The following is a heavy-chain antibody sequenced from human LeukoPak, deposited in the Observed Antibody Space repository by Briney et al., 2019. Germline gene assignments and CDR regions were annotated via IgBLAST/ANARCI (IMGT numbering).Heavy chain of an antibody. J-gene: IGHJ3*02. D-gene: IGHD3-10*01. CDR3: AKDRAVGELLWFGELPTPDAFDI. CDR1: GFTFSGYG. CDR2: IRYDGSNK. V-gene: IGHV3-30*02. Sequence: PGGSLRLSCAASGFTFSGYGMHWVRQAPGKGLEWVAFIRYDGSNKYYADSVKGRFTISRDNSKNTLYLQMNSLRAEDTAVYYCAKDRAVGELLWFGELPTPDAFDIWGQGTMVTVSS.